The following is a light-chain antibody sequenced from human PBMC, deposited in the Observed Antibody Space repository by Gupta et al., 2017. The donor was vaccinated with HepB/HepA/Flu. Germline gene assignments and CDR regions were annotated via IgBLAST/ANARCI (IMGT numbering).Light chain of an antibody. V-gene: IGLV3-21*03. CDR3: QVWSTSGGV. CDR2: DDT. J-gene: IGLJ1*01. Sequence: SYILTQSPSVSVAPGKPARITCGGNNIRTKSVHWYQQKPGQAPVLVVYDDTGRPSGIPERFSGSNSGNTATLTISRVEAGDEADYYCQVWSTSGGVFGTGTKVTVL. CDR1: NIRTKS.